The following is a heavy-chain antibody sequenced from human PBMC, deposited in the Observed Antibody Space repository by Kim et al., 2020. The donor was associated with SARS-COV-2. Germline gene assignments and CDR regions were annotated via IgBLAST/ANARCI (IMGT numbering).Heavy chain of an antibody. J-gene: IGHJ4*02. V-gene: IGHV3-23*01. Sequence: SVTGRFTNSRDKSKHPMYLQMNSLRAEDTAVYYCAKKRGYSSSWEDFDYWGQGTLVTVSS. D-gene: IGHD6-13*01. CDR3: AKKRGYSSSWEDFDY.